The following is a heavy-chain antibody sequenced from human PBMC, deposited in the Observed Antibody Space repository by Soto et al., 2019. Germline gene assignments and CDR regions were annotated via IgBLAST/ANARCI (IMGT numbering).Heavy chain of an antibody. J-gene: IGHJ3*02. CDR3: ARDCSGGSCQNDAFDI. CDR1: GGSISSYY. CDR2: IYYSGST. D-gene: IGHD2-15*01. Sequence: SETLSLTCTVSGGSISSYYWSWIRQPPGKGLEWIGYIYYSGSTNYNPSLKSRVTISVDTSKNQFSLKLSSVTAADTAVYYCARDCSGGSCQNDAFDIWGQGTMVTVSS. V-gene: IGHV4-59*12.